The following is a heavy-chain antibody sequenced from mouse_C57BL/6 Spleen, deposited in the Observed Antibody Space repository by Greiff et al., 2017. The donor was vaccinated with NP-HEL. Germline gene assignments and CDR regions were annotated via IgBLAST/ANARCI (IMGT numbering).Heavy chain of an antibody. D-gene: IGHD1-1*01. V-gene: IGHV5-6*01. Sequence: EVQLVESGGDLVKPGGSLKLSCAASGFTFSSYGMSWVRQTPDKRLEWVATISSGGSYTYYPDSVKGRFTISRDNAKNTLYLQMSSLKFEDTAMYYCARVGSSPWFAYWGQGTLVTVSA. CDR1: GFTFSSYG. CDR2: ISSGGSYT. J-gene: IGHJ3*01. CDR3: ARVGSSPWFAY.